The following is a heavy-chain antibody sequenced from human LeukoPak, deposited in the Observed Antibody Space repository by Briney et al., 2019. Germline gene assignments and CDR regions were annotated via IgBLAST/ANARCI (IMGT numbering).Heavy chain of an antibody. CDR2: IKQDGSEK. J-gene: IGHJ5*02. Sequence: GGSLRLSCAASGFTFSSYWMSWVRQAPGKGLEWVANIKQDGSEKYYVDAVKGRFTISRDNAKNSLYPQMNSLRAEDTAVYYCARALVGSSWYEKITRLNWFDPWGQGTLVTVSS. CDR3: ARALVGSSWYEKITRLNWFDP. V-gene: IGHV3-7*01. D-gene: IGHD6-13*01. CDR1: GFTFSSYW.